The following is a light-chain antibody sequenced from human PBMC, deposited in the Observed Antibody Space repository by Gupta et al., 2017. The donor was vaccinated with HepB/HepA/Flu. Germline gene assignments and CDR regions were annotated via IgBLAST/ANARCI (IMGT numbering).Light chain of an antibody. Sequence: EIVLTQSPGTLSLSPGQGVTLSCRARQSLSGNYLAWYQQIPGQAPRLLIYGASTRAPGIPDRFSGSGSGTDFTLTIRRLEPEDFAVYYCQQYDDSPGTFGQGTRVEIK. CDR2: GAS. V-gene: IGKV3-20*01. J-gene: IGKJ1*01. CDR1: QSLSGNY. CDR3: QQYDDSPGT.